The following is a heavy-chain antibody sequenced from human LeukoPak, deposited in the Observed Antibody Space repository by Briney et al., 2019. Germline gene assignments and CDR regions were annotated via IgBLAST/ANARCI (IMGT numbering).Heavy chain of an antibody. CDR2: INPDGSGT. CDR1: GFTFRGSW. CDR3: ARDSGYNAFDI. V-gene: IGHV3-7*01. Sequence: PGGSLRLSCAASGFTFRGSWMAWVRQAPGKGLDWLGNINPDGSGTHYVDSVKGRFTFSRDNAKNLLFLQMNSLSVEDTGLFYCARDSGYNAFDIWGQGTMVTVSS. D-gene: IGHD5-12*01. J-gene: IGHJ3*02.